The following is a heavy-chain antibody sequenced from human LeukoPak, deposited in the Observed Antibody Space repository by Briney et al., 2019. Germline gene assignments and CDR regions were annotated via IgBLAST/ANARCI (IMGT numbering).Heavy chain of an antibody. V-gene: IGHV3-23*01. D-gene: IGHD2-2*01. J-gene: IGHJ4*02. CDR1: GFTFSSYA. CDR2: ISGSGGST. Sequence: PGGSLRLSCAASGFTFSSYAMSWVRQAPGKGLEWVSAISGSGGSTYYADSVKGRFTISRDNSKNTLYLQMNSLRAEDTAVYYCAKSPIVCSSTSCYGPYYFDYWGQGTLVTVSS. CDR3: AKSPIVCSSTSCYGPYYFDY.